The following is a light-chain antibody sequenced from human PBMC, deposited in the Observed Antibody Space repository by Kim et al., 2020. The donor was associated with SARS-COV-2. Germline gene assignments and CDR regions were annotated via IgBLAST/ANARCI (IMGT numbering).Light chain of an antibody. Sequence: IDMTQTPSTLSASVGDSVTINCRASQSISDWLAWYQQKPGKAPNLLIYKASTLESGVQSRFSGSGSGTEFSLTISSLQPDDFASYYYQHYYSYPYTFGQGTNLEI. CDR1: QSISDW. CDR2: KAS. V-gene: IGKV1-5*03. J-gene: IGKJ2*01. CDR3: QHYYSYPYT.